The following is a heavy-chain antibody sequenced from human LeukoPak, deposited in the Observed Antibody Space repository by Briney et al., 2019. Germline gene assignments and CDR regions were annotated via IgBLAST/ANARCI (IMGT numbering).Heavy chain of an antibody. J-gene: IGHJ4*02. CDR1: GFTFSSYA. CDR3: AKSPVVVAATHYFDY. D-gene: IGHD2-15*01. V-gene: IGHV3-23*01. CDR2: ISGSGGST. Sequence: GGSLRLSCAASGFTFSSYAMHWVRQAPGKGLEWVSAISGSGGSTYYADSVKGRFTISRDNSKNTLYLQMNSLRAEDTAVYYCAKSPVVVAATHYFDYWGQGTLVTVSS.